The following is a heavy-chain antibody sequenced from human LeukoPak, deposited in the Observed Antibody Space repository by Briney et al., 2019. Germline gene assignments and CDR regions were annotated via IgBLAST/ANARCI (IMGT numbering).Heavy chain of an antibody. J-gene: IGHJ4*02. Sequence: SETLSLTCAVSGGSISSSSYYWGWIRQPPGKGLEWIGSVHYSGSTYYNPSLKSRVTISVDTSKNQFSLRLNSVTAADTAVYYCASDGSGSSYVFDFWGQGTLVTVSS. CDR1: GGSISSSSYY. CDR3: ASDGSGSSYVFDF. CDR2: VHYSGST. D-gene: IGHD3-10*01. V-gene: IGHV4-39*07.